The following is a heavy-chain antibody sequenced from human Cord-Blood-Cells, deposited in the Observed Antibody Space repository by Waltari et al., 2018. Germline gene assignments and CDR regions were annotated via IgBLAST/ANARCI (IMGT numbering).Heavy chain of an antibody. D-gene: IGHD7-27*01. J-gene: IGHJ2*01. Sequence: QVQLVQSGAEVKKPGPSVKVSCKVSGGTPSSYAISCVRQAPGQGLEWMGGIIPIFGTANYAQKFQGRVTITADESTSTAYMELSSLRSEDTAVYYCARDYRAGLGIWYFDLWGRGTLVTVSS. V-gene: IGHV1-69*01. CDR1: GGTPSSYA. CDR2: IIPIFGTA. CDR3: ARDYRAGLGIWYFDL.